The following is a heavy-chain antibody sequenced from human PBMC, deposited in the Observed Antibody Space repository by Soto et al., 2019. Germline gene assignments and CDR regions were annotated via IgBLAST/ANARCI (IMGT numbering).Heavy chain of an antibody. J-gene: IGHJ6*03. CDR1: GYTFTSYD. V-gene: IGHV1-8*01. CDR3: GRIKAPSYYDILTGYWSDGWGYYYYYMDG. Sequence: ASVKVSCKASGYTFTSYDINWVRQATGEGLEWMGWMNPNSGNTGYAQKFQGRVTMTRNTSISTAYMELSSLRSEDTAVYYCGRIKAPSYYDILTGYWSDGWGYYYYYMDGWGKGTTVTVSS. CDR2: MNPNSGNT. D-gene: IGHD3-9*01.